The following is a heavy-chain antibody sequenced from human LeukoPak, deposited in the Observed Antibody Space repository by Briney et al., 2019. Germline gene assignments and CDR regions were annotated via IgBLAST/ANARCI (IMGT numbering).Heavy chain of an antibody. D-gene: IGHD2-15*01. CDR1: GYSFTSYW. V-gene: IGHV5-51*01. CDR2: IYPGDSDT. CDR3: ARLKYCSGGSCYPYYFDY. J-gene: IGHJ4*02. Sequence: GESLQISCKGSGYSFTSYWIGWVRQMPGKGLEWMGIIYPGDSDTRYSPSFQGQVTISADKSISTAYLQWSSLKASDTAMYYCARLKYCSGGSCYPYYFDYWGQGTLVTVSS.